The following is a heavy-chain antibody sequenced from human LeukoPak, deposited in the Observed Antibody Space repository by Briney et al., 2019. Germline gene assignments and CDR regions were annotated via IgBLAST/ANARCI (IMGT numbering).Heavy chain of an antibody. Sequence: VASVKVSCKVSGYTLTELSMHWVRQAPGKGLEWMGGFDPEDGETIYAQKFQGRVTMTEDTSTDTAYMELSSLRSEDTAVYYCATAPGYCSSPGCYDPHFDCGGQAPLVPVS. CDR3: ATAPGYCSSPGCYDPHFDC. CDR2: FDPEDGET. D-gene: IGHD2-2*01. V-gene: IGHV1-24*01. CDR1: GYTLTELS. J-gene: IGHJ4*02.